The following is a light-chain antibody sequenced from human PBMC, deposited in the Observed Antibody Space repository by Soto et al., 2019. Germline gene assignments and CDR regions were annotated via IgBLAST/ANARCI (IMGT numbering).Light chain of an antibody. CDR2: GAS. J-gene: IGKJ2*01. CDR1: QSVSSNY. CDR3: QQYGSSPYT. V-gene: IGKV3-20*01. Sequence: EIVLMQSPGTLSLSPGERATLSCRASQSVSSNYLAWYQQKLGQAPRLLIYGASSRATGIPDRFSGSGSGTDFTLTISRLEPEDFAVYYCQQYGSSPYTFGQGTKLEIK.